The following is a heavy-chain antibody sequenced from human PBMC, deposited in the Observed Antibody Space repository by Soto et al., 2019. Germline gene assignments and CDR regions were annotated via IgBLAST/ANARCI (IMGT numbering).Heavy chain of an antibody. CDR1: GYTFTSYY. J-gene: IGHJ6*02. Sequence: QVQLVQSGAEVKKPGASVKVSCKASGYTFTSYYMHWVRQAPGQGLEWMGIINPSGGSTSYAQKCHGRVNMTSNTSTTTVYTAITSLRSEDTAVYYWATGDDSTSNPAYYYYYGMDVWGQGTTVTVSS. D-gene: IGHD2-2*01. CDR2: INPSGGST. CDR3: ATGDDSTSNPAYYYYYGMDV. V-gene: IGHV1-46*01.